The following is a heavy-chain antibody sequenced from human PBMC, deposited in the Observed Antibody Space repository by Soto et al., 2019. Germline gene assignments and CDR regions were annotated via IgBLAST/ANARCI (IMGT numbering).Heavy chain of an antibody. Sequence: GGSLRLSXAVSGFTFSSYGMHWVRQAPGKGLEWVAHISYDGSNEHYVDSVKGRFTISRDNSKNTLYLQMNSLRAEDTAVYYCARDLTGAPDYWGQGTLVTVSS. D-gene: IGHD3-9*01. V-gene: IGHV3-30*03. CDR2: ISYDGSNE. CDR1: GFTFSSYG. CDR3: ARDLTGAPDY. J-gene: IGHJ4*02.